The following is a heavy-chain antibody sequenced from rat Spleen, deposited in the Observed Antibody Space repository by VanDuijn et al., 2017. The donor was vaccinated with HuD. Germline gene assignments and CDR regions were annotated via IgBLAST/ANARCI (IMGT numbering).Heavy chain of an antibody. V-gene: IGHV5-7*01. Sequence: EVQLVESGGGLVQPGNSLKLSCAASGFTFSDHAMAWVRQFPKKGLEWVASITNTGGGTYYPDSVKGRFTFSRDNAKSTLYLQMSSLRSEDTATYYCTRPYLDYPGPHCFDYWGQGVMVTVSS. CDR1: GFTFSDHA. CDR2: ITNTGGGT. D-gene: IGHD1-4*01. CDR3: TRPYLDYPGPHCFDY. J-gene: IGHJ2*01.